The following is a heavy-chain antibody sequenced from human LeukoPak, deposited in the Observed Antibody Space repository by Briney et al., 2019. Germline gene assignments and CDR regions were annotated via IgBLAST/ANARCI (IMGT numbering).Heavy chain of an antibody. CDR3: ARVPCSSPSCGYAFDI. Sequence: GGSLRLSCAASRFTFSSYDINWVRQAPGKGLEWVSSISSSSSYIYYADSVKGRFTISRDNAKNSLYLQMNSLRAEDTAVYYCARVPCSSPSCGYAFDIWGQGTMVTVSS. D-gene: IGHD2-2*01. CDR1: RFTFSSYD. CDR2: ISSSSSYI. V-gene: IGHV3-21*01. J-gene: IGHJ3*02.